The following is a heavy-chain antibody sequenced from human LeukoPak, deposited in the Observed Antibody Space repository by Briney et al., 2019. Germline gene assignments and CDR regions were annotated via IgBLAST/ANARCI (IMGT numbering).Heavy chain of an antibody. V-gene: IGHV3-74*01. J-gene: IGHJ3*02. Sequence: GGSLRLSCGASGFTFSSYWMHWVRQAPGKGLVWVSRINSDESSTTYADSVKGRFTISRDNAKNTLYLQMNSLRAEDTAVYYCARYHGSGTYAFDIWGQGTMVTVSS. D-gene: IGHD3-10*01. CDR3: ARYHGSGTYAFDI. CDR2: INSDESST. CDR1: GFTFSSYW.